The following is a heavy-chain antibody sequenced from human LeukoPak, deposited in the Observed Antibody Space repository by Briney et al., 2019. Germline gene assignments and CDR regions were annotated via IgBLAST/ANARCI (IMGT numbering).Heavy chain of an antibody. V-gene: IGHV4-59*01. J-gene: IGHJ5*02. CDR1: GGSISSYY. D-gene: IGHD1-26*01. CDR2: IFYSGIT. CDR3: ARDSGSYPHWFAP. Sequence: SETLSLTCTVSGGSISSYYWNWIRQPPGKGLEWIGYIFYSGITNHNPSLKSRVTISVDTSKKQFSLKLTSVTAADTAVYYCARDSGSYPHWFAPWGQGTLVTVSS.